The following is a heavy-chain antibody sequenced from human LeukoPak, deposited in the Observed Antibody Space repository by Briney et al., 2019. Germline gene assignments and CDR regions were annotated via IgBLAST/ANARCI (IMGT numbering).Heavy chain of an antibody. Sequence: PGGSLRLSCAASGFTFSSYGMHWVRQAPGKGLEWVAVIWYDGSNKYYADSVKGRFTISRDNSKNTLYLQMNSLRAEDTAVYYCARDLGYSYGGDYWGQGTLVTVSS. CDR2: IWYDGSNK. CDR3: ARDLGYSYGGDY. D-gene: IGHD5-18*01. V-gene: IGHV3-33*01. J-gene: IGHJ4*02. CDR1: GFTFSSYG.